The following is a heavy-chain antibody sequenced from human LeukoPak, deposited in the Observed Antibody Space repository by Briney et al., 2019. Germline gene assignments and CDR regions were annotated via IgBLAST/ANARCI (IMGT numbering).Heavy chain of an antibody. Sequence: GGSLRLSCAASGFTFSSYTMNWVRQAPGKGLEWVSSIAGSSGYISYADSVKGRFTISRDNAKKSLYLQMTSPTAEDTAVYYCARDRGAYCGGDCYLGFDYWGRGTLVTVSS. J-gene: IGHJ4*01. CDR1: GFTFSSYT. D-gene: IGHD2-21*02. CDR2: IAGSSGYI. CDR3: ARDRGAYCGGDCYLGFDY. V-gene: IGHV3-21*01.